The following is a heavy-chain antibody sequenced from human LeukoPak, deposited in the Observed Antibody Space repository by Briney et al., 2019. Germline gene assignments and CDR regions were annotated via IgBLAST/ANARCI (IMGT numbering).Heavy chain of an antibody. D-gene: IGHD2-8*01. Sequence: ASVKVSCKASGYTFTDYNIHWVRQAPGQGLEWMGWIDPNSGGTNYAQKFQGRVHMTRDTSISTAYMELSRLRSDDTALYYCARVVYYFYAMDVWGQGTTVTVSS. V-gene: IGHV1-2*02. J-gene: IGHJ6*02. CDR1: GYTFTDYN. CDR3: ARVVYYFYAMDV. CDR2: IDPNSGGT.